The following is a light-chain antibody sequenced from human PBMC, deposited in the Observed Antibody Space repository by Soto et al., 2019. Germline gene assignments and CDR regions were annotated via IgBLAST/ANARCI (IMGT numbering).Light chain of an antibody. CDR2: DAS. V-gene: IGKV1-5*01. CDR3: QQYNTFSLT. J-gene: IGKJ4*01. CDR1: QSITAR. Sequence: DIQLTQSPSTLSASVADRVTITCRASQSITARLAWYQQKQGKXHKLLIYDASILERGVPSRFSGSGSGTELTITISSLQPDDGATYDGQQYNTFSLTFGGGTKVDIK.